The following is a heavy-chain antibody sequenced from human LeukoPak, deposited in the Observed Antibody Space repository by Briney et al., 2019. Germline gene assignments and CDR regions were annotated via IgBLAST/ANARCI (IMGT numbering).Heavy chain of an antibody. Sequence: ASVKVSCKASGYTFTGYYMHWVRQAPGQGLEWMGGIIPIFGTANYAQKVQGRVTITTDESTTTAYMELSSLRSEDTAVYYCARARSPSSGYLLRDHNWFDPWGQGTLVTVSS. CDR3: ARARSPSSGYLLRDHNWFDP. CDR1: GYTFTGYY. V-gene: IGHV1-69*05. J-gene: IGHJ5*02. CDR2: IIPIFGTA. D-gene: IGHD3-22*01.